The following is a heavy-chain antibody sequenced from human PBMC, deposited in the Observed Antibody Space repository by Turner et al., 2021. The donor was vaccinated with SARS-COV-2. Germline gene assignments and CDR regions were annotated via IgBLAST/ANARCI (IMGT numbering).Heavy chain of an antibody. CDR2: VDDSGRT. Sequence: QLHLQDSGHGMVKPSEALSPTCSVPDDSIRTSVYCWGWFRQPPGKGLEWIGTVDDSGRTYYHPSYKRSLQSPATLSVNTSTNNLSLKLRSVTAADRAVYSCVLNTAMIEVFTGGFDFWGQGTMVTVSS. J-gene: IGHJ3*01. V-gene: IGHV4-39*02. CDR3: VLNTAMIEVFTGGFDF. CDR1: DDSIRTSVYC. D-gene: IGHD3-22*01.